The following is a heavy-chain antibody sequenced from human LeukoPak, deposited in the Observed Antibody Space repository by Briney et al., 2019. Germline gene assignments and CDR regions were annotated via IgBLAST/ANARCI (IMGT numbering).Heavy chain of an antibody. J-gene: IGHJ4*02. CDR2: ISSSGLTT. V-gene: IGHV3-48*04. CDR1: GFTLSSYS. Sequence: GGSLRLSCAASGFTLSSYSMNWVRQVPGNGLEWVSYISSSGLTTNYADSVKGRFTISRDNAKNSLYLQMNSLRAEDTAVYYCVRIWSGTFDYWDQGTLVTVSS. CDR3: VRIWSGTFDY. D-gene: IGHD3-3*01.